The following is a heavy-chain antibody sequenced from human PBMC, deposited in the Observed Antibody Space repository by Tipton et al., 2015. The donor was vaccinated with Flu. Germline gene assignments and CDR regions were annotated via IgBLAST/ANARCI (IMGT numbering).Heavy chain of an antibody. CDR3: ARGRYSSSSRSYYYGMDV. CDR2: INHSGST. CDR1: GGSFSGYY. V-gene: IGHV4-34*01. D-gene: IGHD6-6*01. J-gene: IGHJ6*02. Sequence: TLSLTCAVYGGSFSGYYWSWIRQPPGKGLEWIGEINHSGSTNYNPSLKSRVTISVDTSKNQFSLKLSSVTAADTAVYYCARGRYSSSSRSYYYGMDVWGQGTTVTVSS.